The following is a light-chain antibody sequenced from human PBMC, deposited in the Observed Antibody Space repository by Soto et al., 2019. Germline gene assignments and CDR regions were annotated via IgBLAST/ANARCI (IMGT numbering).Light chain of an antibody. CDR2: AAS. CDR3: QQSYSTPLT. J-gene: IGKJ4*01. Sequence: DIQMTQSPSSLSAFVGDRVNITCRASQSISTYLNWYQQKPGKAPKLLIYAASSLQSGVPSRFSGSGSGTDFNHTISSLQTEDFATYECQQSYSTPLTFGGGTKVDIK. CDR1: QSISTY. V-gene: IGKV1-39*01.